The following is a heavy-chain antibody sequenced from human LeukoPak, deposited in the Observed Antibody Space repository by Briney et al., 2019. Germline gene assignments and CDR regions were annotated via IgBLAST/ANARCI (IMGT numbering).Heavy chain of an antibody. D-gene: IGHD6-6*01. J-gene: IGHJ6*03. V-gene: IGHV4-34*01. CDR3: ARWSGSVTARNYYYYMDV. CDR2: INHSGGT. Sequence: SETLSLTCAVYVGSLSGYYWNWLRQPPGKGLEWIGEINHSGGTNYNPSLNSRVTISLDTSKNQFSLRLSSVTAADTAVYYFARWSGSVTARNYYYYMDVWGEGTTVTVSS. CDR1: VGSLSGYY.